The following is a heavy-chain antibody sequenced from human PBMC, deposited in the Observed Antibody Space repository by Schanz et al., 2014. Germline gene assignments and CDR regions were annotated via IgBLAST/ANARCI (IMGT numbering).Heavy chain of an antibody. CDR1: GFSFSDYW. V-gene: IGHV3-7*01. CDR3: ARGHYGLDV. CDR2: IKHDGSEK. D-gene: IGHD3-10*01. J-gene: IGHJ6*02. Sequence: EVQLVESEGGLVQPGGSLRLSCEGSGFSFSDYWMSWVRQAPGKGLEWVAYIKHDGSEKYHVDSVKGRFTISRDNAKGSVYLQMNSLRAEDTAVYYCARGHYGLDVWGPGTSVTVSS.